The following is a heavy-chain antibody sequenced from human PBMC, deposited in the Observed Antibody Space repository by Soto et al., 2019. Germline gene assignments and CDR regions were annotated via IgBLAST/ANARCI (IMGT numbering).Heavy chain of an antibody. CDR2: IYYSGST. Sequence: QVQLQESGPGLLKPSQTLSLTCTVSGGSISSGGYYWSWIRQHPGKCLEWIGYIYYSGSTYYNPSLKSRDTISVATSKNQFSLKRSSVTAADTAVYYCARDRCSSTSCYVGHDAFDIWGQGTMFTVSS. CDR1: GGSISSGGYY. CDR3: ARDRCSSTSCYVGHDAFDI. V-gene: IGHV4-31*03. D-gene: IGHD2-2*01. J-gene: IGHJ3*02.